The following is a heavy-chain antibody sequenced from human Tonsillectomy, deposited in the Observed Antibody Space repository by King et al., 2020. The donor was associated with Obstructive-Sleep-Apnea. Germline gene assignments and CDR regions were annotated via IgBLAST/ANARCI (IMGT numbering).Heavy chain of an antibody. CDR2: MSGSGGST. V-gene: IGHV3-23*04. CDR1: GFTFSSYA. Sequence: VQLVESGGGLVQPGGSLRLSCAASGFTFSSYAMSWVRQAPGTGLEGGSAMSGSGGSTYYADSVKGRVTISRDNSKNTLYLQMNSLRAEDTAVYYCAKSHDFWSPYAFDIWGQGTMVTVSS. CDR3: AKSHDFWSPYAFDI. D-gene: IGHD3-3*01. J-gene: IGHJ3*02.